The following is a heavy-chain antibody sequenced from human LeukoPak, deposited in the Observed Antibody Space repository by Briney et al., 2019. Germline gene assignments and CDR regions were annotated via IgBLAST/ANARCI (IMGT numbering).Heavy chain of an antibody. V-gene: IGHV3-15*01. CDR1: GFTFSNAW. CDR3: TTDFGPFAGSYYNGFDY. CDR2: IKSKTDGGTT. D-gene: IGHD3-10*01. J-gene: IGHJ4*02. Sequence: PGGSLRLSCAASGFTFSNAWMSWVRQAPGKGLEWVGRIKSKTDGGTTDYAAPVKGRFTISRDDSKNTLYLQMNSLKTEDTAVYYCTTDFGPFAGSYYNGFDYWGQGTLVTVSS.